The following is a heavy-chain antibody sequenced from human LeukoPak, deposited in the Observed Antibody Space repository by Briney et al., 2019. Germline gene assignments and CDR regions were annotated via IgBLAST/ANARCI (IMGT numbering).Heavy chain of an antibody. CDR3: VRGNNDWNGIDY. D-gene: IGHD1-1*01. Sequence: GGSLRLSCAASGFTFSNYWMHWVRHAPGKGLVWVSRINPDGSSTDYADSVKGRFTISRDNARNTLYLQMNSLRVEDTAIYYCVRGNNDWNGIDYWGQGALVTVSS. CDR2: INPDGSST. V-gene: IGHV3-74*01. CDR1: GFTFSNYW. J-gene: IGHJ4*02.